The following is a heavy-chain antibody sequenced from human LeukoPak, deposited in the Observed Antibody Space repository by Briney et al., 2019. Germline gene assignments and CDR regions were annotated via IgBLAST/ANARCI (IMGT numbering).Heavy chain of an antibody. CDR1: EFTFTKYA. V-gene: IGHV3-21*01. CDR3: ARGLSPYYDTANWFDP. CDR2: ISGNGDNT. D-gene: IGHD3-22*01. Sequence: GGSLRLSCAASEFTFTKYATSWVRQAPGKGLEWVSTISGNGDNTYYADSVKGRFTISRDNAKNSLYLQMNSLRAEDTAVYYCARGLSPYYDTANWFDPWGQGTLVTVSS. J-gene: IGHJ5*02.